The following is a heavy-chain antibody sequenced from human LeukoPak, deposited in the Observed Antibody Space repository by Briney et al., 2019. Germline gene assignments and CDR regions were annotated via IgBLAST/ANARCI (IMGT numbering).Heavy chain of an antibody. D-gene: IGHD3-22*01. CDR2: INPKSGGT. CDR3: ARVTYYDSSGYHGNAFDI. J-gene: IGHJ3*02. V-gene: IGHV1-2*02. Sequence: GASVKVSCKASGYSFTGYYIHWVRQAPGQGLEWMGGINPKSGGTNYAQKFQGGITMTRDTSITTTYMELSRLRSDDTAVYYCARVTYYDSSGYHGNAFDIWGQGTMVTVSS. CDR1: GYSFTGYY.